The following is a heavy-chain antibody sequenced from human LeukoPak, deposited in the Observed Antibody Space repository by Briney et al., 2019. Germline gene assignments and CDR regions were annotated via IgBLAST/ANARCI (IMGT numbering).Heavy chain of an antibody. D-gene: IGHD2-15*01. CDR1: GFTFSSYA. CDR3: AKDYSSILGYCSGGSCAPADY. CDR2: ISGRWGST. Sequence: GGSLRLSCAASGFTFSSYAMSWVRQAPGEGREWVSAISGRWGSTYYADSVKGRFTISRDNSKNTLYLQMNSLRAEDTAVYYCAKDYSSILGYCSGGSCAPADYWGQGTLVTVSS. J-gene: IGHJ4*02. V-gene: IGHV3-23*01.